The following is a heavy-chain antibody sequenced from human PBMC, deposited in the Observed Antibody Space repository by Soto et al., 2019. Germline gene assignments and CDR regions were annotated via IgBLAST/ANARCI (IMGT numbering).Heavy chain of an antibody. D-gene: IGHD3-16*01. J-gene: IGHJ4*02. V-gene: IGHV3-7*01. CDR3: ARDPYFGAIDY. CDR1: GFTFGSYA. Sequence: GGSLRLSCAASGFTFGSYAMSWVRQAPGKGLDWVAEIKEGGSEINYVDSVKGRVTISRDNFKNSLYLQMDSLRAEDTAVYYCARDPYFGAIDYWGLGTLVTVS. CDR2: IKEGGSEI.